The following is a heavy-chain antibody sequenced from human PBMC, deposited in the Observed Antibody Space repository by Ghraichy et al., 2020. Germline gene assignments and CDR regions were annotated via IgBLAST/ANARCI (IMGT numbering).Heavy chain of an antibody. J-gene: IGHJ4*02. D-gene: IGHD2-15*01. CDR2: INPNSGGT. CDR1: GYTFTGYY. V-gene: IGHV1-2*06. CDR3: ARDKGGCSGGSCYSGDY. Sequence: ASVKVSCKASGYTFTGYYMHWVRQAPGQGLEWMGRINPNSGGTNYAQKFQGRVTMTRDTSISTAYMELSRLRSDDTAMYYCARDKGGCSGGSCYSGDYWGQGTLVTVS.